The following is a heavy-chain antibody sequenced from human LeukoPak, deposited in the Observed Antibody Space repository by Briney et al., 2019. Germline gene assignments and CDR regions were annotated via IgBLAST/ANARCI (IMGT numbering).Heavy chain of an antibody. V-gene: IGHV3-11*04. Sequence: GGSLRLSCAASGFTFSDYYMTWIRQVPGKGLEWVSYISISDNTISYGESVKGRFTISRDNAKNALYLQMNSLRAEDTAVYYCAELGITMIGGVWGKGTTVTISS. J-gene: IGHJ6*04. D-gene: IGHD3-10*02. CDR1: GFTFSDYY. CDR2: ISISDNTI. CDR3: AELGITMIGGV.